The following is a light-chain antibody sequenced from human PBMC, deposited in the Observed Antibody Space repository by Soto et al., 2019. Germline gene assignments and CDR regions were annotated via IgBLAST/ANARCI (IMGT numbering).Light chain of an antibody. Sequence: QSALTQPASVSGSPGQSITISCTGTSSDVGSYTLVSWYQQHPGKAPMLMIYEGTKRPSGVSNRFSGSKSGNTASLTISGLQAEDEAEYYCCSYAGSSTYVFGTGTKVTVL. CDR1: SSDVGSYTL. J-gene: IGLJ1*01. V-gene: IGLV2-23*01. CDR3: CSYAGSSTYV. CDR2: EGT.